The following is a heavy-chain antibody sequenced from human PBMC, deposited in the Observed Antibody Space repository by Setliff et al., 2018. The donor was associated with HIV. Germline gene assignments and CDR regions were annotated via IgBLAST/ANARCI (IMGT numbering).Heavy chain of an antibody. CDR2: IIPIFGTA. CDR3: ATDGIGGWLRPMPDY. V-gene: IGHV1-69*13. J-gene: IGHJ4*02. CDR1: GGTFSSHG. D-gene: IGHD5-12*01. Sequence: SVKVSCKASGGTFSSHGITWARQAPGQGLEWMGGIIPIFGTANYAQKFQGRVTITANESTRTTYMELSSLRSEDTAVYFCATDGIGGWLRPMPDYWGQGTQVTVSS.